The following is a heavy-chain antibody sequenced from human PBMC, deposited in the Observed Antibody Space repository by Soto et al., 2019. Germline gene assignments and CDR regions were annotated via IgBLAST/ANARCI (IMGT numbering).Heavy chain of an antibody. CDR1: GHSFTSYW. J-gene: IGHJ5*02. CDR2: IYPGDSDT. CDR3: ASHGRYSGYDLSWFDP. Sequence: GESLKISCRASGHSFTSYWIAWVRQMPGNGLEWMGIIYPGDSDTRYSPSFQGQVTISADKSISTAYLQWSSLKASDTAIYYCASHGRYSGYDLSWFDPWGQGTLVTVSS. D-gene: IGHD5-12*01. V-gene: IGHV5-51*01.